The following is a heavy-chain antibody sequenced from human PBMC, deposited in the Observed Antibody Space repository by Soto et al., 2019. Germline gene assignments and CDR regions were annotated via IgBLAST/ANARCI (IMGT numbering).Heavy chain of an antibody. CDR3: ARDQESITDRILQY. D-gene: IGHD3-10*01. CDR1: GDTFASFG. CDR2: ISAYNGNT. Sequence: ASVKVSCKASGDTFASFGFSWVRQAPGQGLEWLGWISAYNGNTHYAQKVRDRVTLTTDTCTNTAYMELRSLTSDDTAVYYCARDQESITDRILQYWGQGTRVTASS. J-gene: IGHJ4*02. V-gene: IGHV1-18*01.